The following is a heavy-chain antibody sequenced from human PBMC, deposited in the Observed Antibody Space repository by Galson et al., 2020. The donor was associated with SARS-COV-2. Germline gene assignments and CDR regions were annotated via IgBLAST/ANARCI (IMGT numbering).Heavy chain of an antibody. CDR3: ARDPDNNGYVGVFDI. Sequence: GGSLRLSCAASGLTVSNNYMSWVRQAPGKGLEWVSVIYSAGSTFYADSVKGRFIISRDNSKNLLFLQMNRLGPEDTALYFCARDPDNNGYVGVFDIWGQGTMVTVSS. J-gene: IGHJ3*02. V-gene: IGHV3-66*02. D-gene: IGHD3-22*01. CDR2: IYSAGST. CDR1: GLTVSNNY.